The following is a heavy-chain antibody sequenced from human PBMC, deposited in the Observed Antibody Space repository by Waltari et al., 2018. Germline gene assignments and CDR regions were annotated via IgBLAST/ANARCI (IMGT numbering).Heavy chain of an antibody. CDR2: LATCNGNP. D-gene: IGHD3-16*01. CDR3: ARVVVSHYDYILRPDAFDI. V-gene: IGHV1-18*01. CDR1: GYTFTTYG. J-gene: IGHJ3*02. Sequence: QVQLVQSGAEVKKPGASVRVSCKASGYTFTTYGINRVRQATGQGLEWMGWLATCNGNPDFAQNLQCRLTLTTYPPPTPTYMALRSLGADDPAMYSCARVVVSHYDYILRPDAFDILGQRTIVTVSS.